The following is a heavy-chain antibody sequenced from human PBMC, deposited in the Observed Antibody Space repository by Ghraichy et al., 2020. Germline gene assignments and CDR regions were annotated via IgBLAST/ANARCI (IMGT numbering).Heavy chain of an antibody. V-gene: IGHV3-30*18. D-gene: IGHD6-19*01. Sequence: GGSLRLSCAASGFTFSSYGMHWVRQAPGKGLEWVAVISYDGSNKYYADSVKGRFTISRDNSKNTLYLQMNSLRAEDTAVYYCAKPTPSSGWFSFDYWGQGTLVTVSS. J-gene: IGHJ4*02. CDR2: ISYDGSNK. CDR1: GFTFSSYG. CDR3: AKPTPSSGWFSFDY.